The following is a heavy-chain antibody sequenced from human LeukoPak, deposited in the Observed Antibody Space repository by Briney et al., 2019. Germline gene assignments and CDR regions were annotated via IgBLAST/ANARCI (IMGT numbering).Heavy chain of an antibody. J-gene: IGHJ4*02. CDR2: INPNSGGT. CDR3: ARDLGPKYYDFWSGYLVC. Sequence: GASVKVSCKASGYTFTGYYMHWVRQAPGQGLEWMGWINPNSGGTNYAQKFQGRVTMTRDTSISTAYMELSRLRSDDTAVYYCARDLGPKYYDFWSGYLVCWGQGTLVTVSS. D-gene: IGHD3-3*01. CDR1: GYTFTGYY. V-gene: IGHV1-2*02.